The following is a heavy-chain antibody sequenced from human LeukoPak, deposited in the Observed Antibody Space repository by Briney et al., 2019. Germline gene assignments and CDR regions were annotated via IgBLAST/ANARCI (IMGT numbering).Heavy chain of an antibody. CDR3: VRDGRGSNIHDSHDY. V-gene: IGHV3-66*01. CDR2: FYTDGRT. Sequence: GGSLRLSCAASGFIISTNYMSWVRQAPGKGLEWVSVFYTDGRTYYADSVRGRFIISRDNSKTTLYLQMNSLRAEDTAVYFCVRDGRGSNIHDSHDYWGQGTLVTVSS. CDR1: GFIISTNY. J-gene: IGHJ4*02. D-gene: IGHD4-23*01.